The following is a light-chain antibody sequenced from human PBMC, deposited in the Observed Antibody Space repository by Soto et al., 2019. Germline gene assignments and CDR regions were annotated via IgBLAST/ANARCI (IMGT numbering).Light chain of an antibody. Sequence: EVVLTQSPGTLSLSPGESATLSCRASQSVSSNYLASYQQKPGQAPRLLIYGVSTRATGIPDRFSGSGSGTDFSLTISRLEPEDFALYYCQQYFTSPLTFGGGTKVEIK. CDR1: QSVSSNY. J-gene: IGKJ4*01. CDR2: GVS. V-gene: IGKV3-20*01. CDR3: QQYFTSPLT.